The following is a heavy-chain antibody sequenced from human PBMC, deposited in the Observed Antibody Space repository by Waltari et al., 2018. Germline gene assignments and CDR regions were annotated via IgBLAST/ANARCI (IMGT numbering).Heavy chain of an antibody. D-gene: IGHD2-2*01. CDR2: IYHSGSP. V-gene: IGHV4-38-2*02. CDR1: GYSISSGYY. J-gene: IGHJ5*02. Sequence: QVQLQESGPGLVKPSETLSLTCTVSGYSISSGYYWGWIRQPPGKGLEWIGSIYHSGSPYYNPSLKSRVTISVDTSKNQFSLKLSAVTAADTAVYYCARREGYCSSTSCQNWFDPWGQGTLVTVSS. CDR3: ARREGYCSSTSCQNWFDP.